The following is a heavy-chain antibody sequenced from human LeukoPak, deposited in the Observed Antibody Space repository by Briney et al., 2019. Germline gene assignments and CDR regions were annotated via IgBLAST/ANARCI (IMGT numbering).Heavy chain of an antibody. CDR1: GFTFSSYW. V-gene: IGHV3-7*01. CDR2: INQDGSGT. Sequence: RGSLRLSCVASGFTFSSYWMSWVRQAPGKGLEWEANINQDGSGTYYGDSVKGRFTISGDNARKLLYLQMNSLRADDTAVYYCARDNLISAAGSDYWGQGTLVTVSS. J-gene: IGHJ4*02. D-gene: IGHD6-13*01. CDR3: ARDNLISAAGSDY.